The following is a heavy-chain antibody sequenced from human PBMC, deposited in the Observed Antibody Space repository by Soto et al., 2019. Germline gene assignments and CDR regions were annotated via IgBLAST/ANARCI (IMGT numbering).Heavy chain of an antibody. V-gene: IGHV3-23*01. CDR3: AKDRGAKAYYYGMDV. Sequence: EVQLLESGGGLVQPGGSLKLFCAASGFTFSTCAMIWVRQAPGKGLEWVSTISDSGGSTYYADSVKGRFTISRDNSKNTLYLQMNSLRAEDTAVYYCAKDRGAKAYYYGMDVWGQGTTVTVSS. CDR2: ISDSGGST. CDR1: GFTFSTCA. J-gene: IGHJ6*02.